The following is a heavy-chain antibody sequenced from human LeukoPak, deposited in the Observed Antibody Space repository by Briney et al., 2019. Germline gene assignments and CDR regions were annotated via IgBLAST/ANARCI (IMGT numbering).Heavy chain of an antibody. Sequence: PGGSLRLSCAASAFTFSNFGMHWVRQAPGEGLEWVAVIWHDGRNQHYADSVKGRFTISRDNSKGTLYLQMNSLRVEDTAVYYCARQTGTYDLDYWGQGTLVTVSS. CDR1: AFTFSNFG. CDR3: ARQTGTYDLDY. J-gene: IGHJ4*02. D-gene: IGHD3-10*01. CDR2: IWHDGRNQ. V-gene: IGHV3-33*01.